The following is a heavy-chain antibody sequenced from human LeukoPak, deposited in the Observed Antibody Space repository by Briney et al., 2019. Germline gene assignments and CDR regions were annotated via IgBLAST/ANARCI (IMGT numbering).Heavy chain of an antibody. D-gene: IGHD3-22*01. CDR2: ISAYNGNT. J-gene: IGHJ5*02. V-gene: IGHV1-18*01. CDR1: GYTFTSYG. CDR3: ARYYYYDSSGLNWFDP. Sequence: ASVKFSCKASGYTFTSYGISWVRQAPGQGLEWMGWISAYNGNTNYAQKLQGRVTMTTDTFTSTAYMELRSLRSDDTAVYYCARYYYYDSSGLNWFDPWGQGTLVTVSS.